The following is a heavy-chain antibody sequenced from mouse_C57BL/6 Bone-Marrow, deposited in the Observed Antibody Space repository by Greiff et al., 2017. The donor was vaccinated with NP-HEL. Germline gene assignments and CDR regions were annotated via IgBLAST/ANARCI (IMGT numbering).Heavy chain of an antibody. CDR2: FYPGSGSI. D-gene: IGHD2-2*01. V-gene: IGHV1-62-2*01. CDR1: CYTFTEYT. CDR3: ARHVYGYAGDYFDY. J-gene: IGHJ2*01. Sequence: VKLQESGAELVKPGASVKLSCKASCYTFTEYTIHWVKQRSGQGLEWIGWFYPGSGSIKYNEKFKDKATLTADKSSSTVYMELSRLTSEDSEVYFCARHVYGYAGDYFDYWGQGTTLTVSS.